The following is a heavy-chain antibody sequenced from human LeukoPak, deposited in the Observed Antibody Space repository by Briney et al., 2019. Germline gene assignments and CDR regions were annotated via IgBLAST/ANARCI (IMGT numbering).Heavy chain of an antibody. Sequence: ASVKVSCKASGYTFTSYGISWVRQAPGQGLEWMGWISAYNGNTNYAQKLRGRVTMTTDTSTSTAYMELRSLRSDDTAVYYCARVTDYGDYVDYFDYWGQGTLVTVSS. CDR2: ISAYNGNT. CDR1: GYTFTSYG. CDR3: ARVTDYGDYVDYFDY. D-gene: IGHD4-17*01. J-gene: IGHJ4*02. V-gene: IGHV1-18*01.